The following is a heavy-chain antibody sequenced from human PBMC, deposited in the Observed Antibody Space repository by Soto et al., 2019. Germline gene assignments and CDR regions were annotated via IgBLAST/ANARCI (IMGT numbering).Heavy chain of an antibody. D-gene: IGHD6-13*01. V-gene: IGHV5-51*01. CDR3: ARTSAAGKYYYGMDV. CDR2: IYPGDSDT. CDR1: GYSFTSYW. Sequence: PGESLQISSKCSGYSFTSYWIVWVRQITGKGLEWMGIIYPGDSDTRYSPSFQGQVTISADKSISTAYLQWSSLKASDTAMYYCARTSAAGKYYYGMDVWGQGTTVTSP. J-gene: IGHJ6*02.